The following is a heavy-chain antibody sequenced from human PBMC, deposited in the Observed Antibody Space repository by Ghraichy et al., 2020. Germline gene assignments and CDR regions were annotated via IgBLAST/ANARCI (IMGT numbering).Heavy chain of an antibody. D-gene: IGHD3-10*01. CDR2: IYPGDSDT. CDR3: ARLDYGSESSSFHGMDV. J-gene: IGHJ6*02. CDR1: GYSFTSYW. Sequence: GESLNISCKGSGYSFTSYWIGWVRQMPGKGLEWMGIIYPGDSDTRYSPSFQGQVTISADKSISTAYLQWSSLKASDTAMYYCARLDYGSESSSFHGMDVWGQGTTVTVSS. V-gene: IGHV5-51*01.